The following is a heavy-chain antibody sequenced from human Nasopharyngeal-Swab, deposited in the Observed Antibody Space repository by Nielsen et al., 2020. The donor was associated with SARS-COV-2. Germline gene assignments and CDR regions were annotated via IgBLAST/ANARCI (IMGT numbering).Heavy chain of an antibody. Sequence: WIRQPPGKGLEWVTAVSHGGTDKNYADSVRGRFTISRDNSQNTLFLEMTSLRAEDTAVYFCAKDGGLTTVTMTHYYYYYMDVWGKGTTVTVSS. V-gene: IGHV3-30*18. J-gene: IGHJ6*03. D-gene: IGHD4-11*01. CDR2: VSHGGTDK. CDR3: AKDGGLTTVTMTHYYYYYMDV.